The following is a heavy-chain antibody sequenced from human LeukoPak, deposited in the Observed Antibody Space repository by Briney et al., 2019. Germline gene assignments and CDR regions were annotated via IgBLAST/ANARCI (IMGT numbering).Heavy chain of an antibody. CDR3: ASLIAAAGPEAFDI. J-gene: IGHJ3*02. CDR2: IYHSGST. D-gene: IGHD6-13*01. V-gene: IGHV4-39*07. Sequence: KTSETLSLTCTVSGGSISSSSYYWGWIRQPPGKGLEWIGSIYHSGSTNYNPSLKSRVTISVDKSKNQFSLKLSSVPAADTAVYYCASLIAAAGPEAFDIWGQGTMVTVSS. CDR1: GGSISSSSYY.